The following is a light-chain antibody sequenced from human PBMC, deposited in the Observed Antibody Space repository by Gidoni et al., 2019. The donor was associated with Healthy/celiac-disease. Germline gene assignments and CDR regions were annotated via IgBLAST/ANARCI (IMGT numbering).Light chain of an antibody. J-gene: IGKJ3*01. Sequence: EIGMTQSPATLSVSPGERSTLSCRASQRVISNFACYQQKPGQAPRLLIYGVSIRAPGIPARFSGRGSGTEFTLTISSLQSEDFAVYYCQQYTNWPPFTFGPGTKVDIK. V-gene: IGKV3D-15*01. CDR3: QQYTNWPPFT. CDR2: GVS. CDR1: QRVISN.